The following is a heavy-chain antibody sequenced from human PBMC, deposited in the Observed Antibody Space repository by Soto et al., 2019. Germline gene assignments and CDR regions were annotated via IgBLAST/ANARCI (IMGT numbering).Heavy chain of an antibody. CDR2: ISAYNGNT. V-gene: IGHV1-18*01. J-gene: IGHJ6*03. Sequence: GASVKVSCKASGYTFTSYGISWVRQAPGQGLEWMGWISAYNGNTNYAQKLQGRVTMTTDTSTSTAYMELRSLRSDDTAVYYCAREASSSTSNEYYYYYYMDVWGKGTTVTVSS. CDR3: AREASSSTSNEYYYYYYMDV. D-gene: IGHD2-2*01. CDR1: GYTFTSYG.